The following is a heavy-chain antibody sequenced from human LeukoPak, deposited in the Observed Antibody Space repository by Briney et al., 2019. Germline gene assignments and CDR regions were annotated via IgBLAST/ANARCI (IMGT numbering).Heavy chain of an antibody. Sequence: PGGSLRLSCAASGFTFSTYAMHWVRQAPGKGLEWVAVTSFDGTTKHYADSVKGRFTVSRDNSKNTLILQMNSLRAEDTAVYYCARGSSTNCYGGNCFYYYMAVWGKGTTVTVSS. CDR3: ARGSSTNCYGGNCFYYYMAV. D-gene: IGHD2-2*01. J-gene: IGHJ6*03. CDR1: GFTFSTYA. V-gene: IGHV3-30*04. CDR2: TSFDGTTK.